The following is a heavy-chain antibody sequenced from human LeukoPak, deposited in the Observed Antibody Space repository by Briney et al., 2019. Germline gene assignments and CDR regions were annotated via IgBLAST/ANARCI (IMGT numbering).Heavy chain of an antibody. J-gene: IGHJ5*02. D-gene: IGHD2-2*01. CDR2: LYYSGYT. Sequence: PPETLSLTCTVSGGSISNSSYYWGWIRRPPGKGLEWIGSLYYSGYTFYNPSLKSRLIISVDTSKNQLSLKVTSVTAADTALYYCARHVCSSTSCPFDPWGQGTLVTVSS. V-gene: IGHV4-39*01. CDR3: ARHVCSSTSCPFDP. CDR1: GGSISNSSYY.